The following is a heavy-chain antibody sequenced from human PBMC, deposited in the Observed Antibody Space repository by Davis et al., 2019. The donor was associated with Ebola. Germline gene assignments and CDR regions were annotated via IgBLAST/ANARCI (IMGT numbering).Heavy chain of an antibody. CDR3: ARLRTTAWVYDAFDI. V-gene: IGHV4-34*01. CDR2: INHSGST. Sequence: GSLRLSCAVYGGSFSGYYWSWIRQPPGKGLEWIGEINHSGSTNYNPSLKSRVTISVDTSKNQFSLKLSSVTAADTAVYYCARLRTTAWVYDAFDIWGQGTMVTVSS. D-gene: IGHD1-1*01. CDR1: GGSFSGYY. J-gene: IGHJ3*02.